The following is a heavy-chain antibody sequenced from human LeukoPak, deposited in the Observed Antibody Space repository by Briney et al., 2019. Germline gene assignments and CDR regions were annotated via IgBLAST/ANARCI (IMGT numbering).Heavy chain of an antibody. V-gene: IGHV4-59*01. J-gene: IGHJ4*02. CDR2: IYYTGST. D-gene: IGHD3-10*01. Sequence: SETLSLTCTVSGGSISTYYWSWIRQPPGKGLEWIGYIYYTGSTSYNPSLKSRVTMSLDASKNQFSLELNSVTPADTAVYYCARDLKAGGWFGELWYSYYFDYWGQGTLVTVSS. CDR1: GGSISTYY. CDR3: ARDLKAGGWFGELWYSYYFDY.